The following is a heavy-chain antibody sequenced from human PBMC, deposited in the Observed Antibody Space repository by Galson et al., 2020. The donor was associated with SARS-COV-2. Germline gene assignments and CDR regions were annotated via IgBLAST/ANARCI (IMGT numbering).Heavy chain of an antibody. CDR1: GFTFTNAW. V-gene: IGHV3-15*04. J-gene: IGHJ6*02. CDR2: IAGEPDGWAT. CDR3: TMCTAPRRSLDV. Sequence: GESLKISCAASGFTFTNAWMSWVRQAPGKGLEWIGRIAGEPDGWATVYPPPLKGRFTISRDDSKTTLYLQMNSLKTEDTALYYCTMCTAPRRSLDVWGQGTTVTVSS. D-gene: IGHD5-18*01.